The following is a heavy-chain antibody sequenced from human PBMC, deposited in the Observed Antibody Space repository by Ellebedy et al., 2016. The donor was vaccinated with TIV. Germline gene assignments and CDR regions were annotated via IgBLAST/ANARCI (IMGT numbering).Heavy chain of an antibody. CDR2: IDPSNGGT. Sequence: ASVKVSXXASGYRFSRYYIHWMRQAPGRGLEWMGVIDPSNGGTSYSQKFQGRLLVTTDTSTSTVYMDLSSLRFDDTAMYYCARYHSSGDDYWGQGTLVTVSS. J-gene: IGHJ4*02. CDR1: GYRFSRYY. V-gene: IGHV1-46*01. CDR3: ARYHSSGDDY. D-gene: IGHD3-22*01.